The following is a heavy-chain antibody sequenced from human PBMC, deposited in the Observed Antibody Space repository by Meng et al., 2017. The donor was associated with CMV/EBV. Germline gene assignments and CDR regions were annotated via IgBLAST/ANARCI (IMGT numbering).Heavy chain of an antibody. CDR3: ARELEPSYGMDV. CDR2: IYYSGST. J-gene: IGHJ6*02. D-gene: IGHD1-1*01. Sequence: GSLRLSCTVSGGSISSYYRSWIRQPPGKGLEWIGYIYYSGSTNYNPSLKSRVTISVDTSKNQFSLKLSSVTAADTAVYYCARELEPSYGMDVWGQGTTVTVSS. CDR1: GGSISSYY. V-gene: IGHV4-59*01.